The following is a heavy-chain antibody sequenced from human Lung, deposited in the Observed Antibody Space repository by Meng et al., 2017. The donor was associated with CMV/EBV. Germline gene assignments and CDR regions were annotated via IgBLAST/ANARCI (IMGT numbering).Heavy chain of an antibody. D-gene: IGHD3-3*01. CDR1: GFTFSSYW. CDR3: ARDNPYYDFWSGYYGYYFDY. Sequence: GGSLRLXCAASGFTFSSYWMHWVRQAPGKGLVCVSRINSDGSSTSYADSVKGRFTISRDNAKNTLYLQMNSLRAEDTAVYYCARDNPYYDFWSGYYGYYFDYXGQGXLVASSS. V-gene: IGHV3-74*01. J-gene: IGHJ4*02. CDR2: INSDGSST.